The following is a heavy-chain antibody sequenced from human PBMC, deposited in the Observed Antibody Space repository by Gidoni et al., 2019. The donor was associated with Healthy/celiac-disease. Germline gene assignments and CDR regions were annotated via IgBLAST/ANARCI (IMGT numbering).Heavy chain of an antibody. J-gene: IGHJ6*03. Sequence: EVQLVESGGGLVKTGGSLRLSCAASGFTFSNAWMSWVRQAPGKGLEWVGRIKSKTDGGTTDYAAPVKGRFTISRDDSKNTLYLQMNSLKTEDTAVYYCTTDQVELEPRVYYYYYYMYVWGKGTTVTVSS. V-gene: IGHV3-15*01. CDR3: TTDQVELEPRVYYYYYYMYV. CDR2: IKSKTDGGTT. CDR1: GFTFSNAW. D-gene: IGHD1-1*01.